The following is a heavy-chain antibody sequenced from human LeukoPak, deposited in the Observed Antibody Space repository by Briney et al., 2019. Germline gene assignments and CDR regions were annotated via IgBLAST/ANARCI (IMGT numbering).Heavy chain of an antibody. CDR3: AKGPDWAVYSSPHPYYFDY. D-gene: IGHD6-13*01. Sequence: GGSLRLSCAASGFTFSSYAMSWVRQAPGKGLEWASAISGSGGSTYYADSVKGRFTISRDNSKNTLYLQMNSLRAEDTAVYYCAKGPDWAVYSSPHPYYFDYWGQGTLVTVSS. V-gene: IGHV3-23*01. J-gene: IGHJ4*02. CDR1: GFTFSSYA. CDR2: ISGSGGST.